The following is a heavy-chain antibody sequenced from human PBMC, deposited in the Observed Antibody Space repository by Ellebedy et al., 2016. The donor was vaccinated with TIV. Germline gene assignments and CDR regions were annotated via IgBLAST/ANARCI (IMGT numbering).Heavy chain of an antibody. CDR2: MSGSGNTT. J-gene: IGHJ4*02. Sequence: PGGSLRLSCAASGFTFKPSVLRLVPHAQGKGLECVSAMSGSGNTTYYSDSAEGRFTIYRDNSRNTLYLQMNGLRAEDAALYYCAKSVGGVNQSVYDQWGQGTLVTVSS. CDR1: GFTFKPSV. CDR3: AKSVGGVNQSVYDQ. V-gene: IGHV3-23*01. D-gene: IGHD5/OR15-5a*01.